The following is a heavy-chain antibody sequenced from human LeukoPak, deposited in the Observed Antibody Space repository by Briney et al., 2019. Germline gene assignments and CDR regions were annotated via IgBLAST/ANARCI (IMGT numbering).Heavy chain of an antibody. CDR2: INPNSGGT. D-gene: IGHD1-1*01. CDR3: ASAAATTDPYNWFDP. Sequence: RASVKVSCKASGYTFTGYYMHWVRQAPGQGLEWMGWINPNSGGTNYAQKFQGRVTMTRDTSISTAYMELSRLRSDDTAVYYCASAAATTDPYNWFDPWGQGTLVTVSS. CDR1: GYTFTGYY. V-gene: IGHV1-2*02. J-gene: IGHJ5*02.